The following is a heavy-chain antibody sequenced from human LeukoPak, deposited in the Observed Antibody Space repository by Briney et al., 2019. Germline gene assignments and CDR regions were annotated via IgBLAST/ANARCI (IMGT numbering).Heavy chain of an antibody. CDR3: ARVQAVVPAASWFDP. D-gene: IGHD2-2*01. J-gene: IGHJ5*02. CDR2: ISSSSSYI. Sequence: PGGSLRLSCAASGFTFSSYSMNWVRQAPGKGLEWVSSISSSSSYIYYADSVKGRFTISRDNAKNSLYLQMNSLRAEDTAVRYCARVQAVVPAASWFDPWGQGTLVTVSS. CDR1: GFTFSSYS. V-gene: IGHV3-21*01.